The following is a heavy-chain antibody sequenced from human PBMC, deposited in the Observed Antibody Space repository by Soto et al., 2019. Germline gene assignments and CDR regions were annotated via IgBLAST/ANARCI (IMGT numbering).Heavy chain of an antibody. V-gene: IGHV1-2*04. D-gene: IGHD3-10*01. CDR2: INPNSGGT. CDR3: ARVGGGLASLGYYGMDV. Sequence: ASVKVSCKASGYTFIGYYIHWVRQAPGQGLEWMVWINPNSGGTNYAQRFQGWVTMTSDRSISTAYMELRRLKSDDTAVYYCARVGGGLASLGYYGMDVWGQGTTVTVSS. J-gene: IGHJ6*02. CDR1: GYTFIGYY.